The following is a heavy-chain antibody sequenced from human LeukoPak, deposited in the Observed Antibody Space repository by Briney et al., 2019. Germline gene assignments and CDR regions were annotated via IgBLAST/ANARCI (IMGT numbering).Heavy chain of an antibody. D-gene: IGHD5-12*01. CDR1: GYTFTGYY. Sequence: ASVKVSCKASGYTFTGYYMHWVRQTPGQGLEWMGWINPNSGGTNYAQKFQGRVTMTRDTSISTAYMELSRLRSDDTAVYYCARWGKATEAAFDIWGQGTMVTVSS. V-gene: IGHV1-2*02. CDR3: ARWGKATEAAFDI. J-gene: IGHJ3*02. CDR2: INPNSGGT.